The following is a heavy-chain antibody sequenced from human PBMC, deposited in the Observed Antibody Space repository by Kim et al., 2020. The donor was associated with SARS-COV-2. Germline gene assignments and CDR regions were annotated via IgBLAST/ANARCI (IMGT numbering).Heavy chain of an antibody. D-gene: IGHD5-18*01. J-gene: IGHJ5*02. CDR3: ARDWHVDTAMGIPYNWFDP. Sequence: DSVKGRFTISRDNAKNTLYLQMNSLRAEDTAVYYCARDWHVDTAMGIPYNWFDPWGQGTLVTVSS. V-gene: IGHV3-74*01.